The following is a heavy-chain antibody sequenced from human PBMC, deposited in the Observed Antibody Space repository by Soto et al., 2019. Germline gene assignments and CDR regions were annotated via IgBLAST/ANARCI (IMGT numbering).Heavy chain of an antibody. D-gene: IGHD2-8*01. V-gene: IGHV1-58*01. CDR2: NVVGSGNT. CDR1: GFTFSSSA. J-gene: IGHJ3*02. Sequence: SVKVSCKASGFTFSSSAVQGVRQARGQRPEWIGWNVVGSGNTNYGQKFQGRVTISRDFSTSTAYMELSCPSSEDTAVYDCGADRACTSFNCRPYNFDIWGQGTMVTVS. CDR3: GADRACTSFNCRPYNFDI.